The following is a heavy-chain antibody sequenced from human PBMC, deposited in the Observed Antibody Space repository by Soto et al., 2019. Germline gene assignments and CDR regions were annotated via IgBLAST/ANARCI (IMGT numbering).Heavy chain of an antibody. Sequence: SETLSLTCAVSGYSISSGYYWGWIRQPPGKGLEWIGSIYHSGSTYYNPSLKSRVTISVDTSKNQFSLKLSSVTAADTAVYYCARGSGGETAVDYSYYYYYGMDVWGQGTTVTVSS. CDR3: ARGSGGETAVDYSYYYYYGMDV. D-gene: IGHD3-10*01. V-gene: IGHV4-38-2*01. CDR2: IYHSGST. J-gene: IGHJ6*02. CDR1: GYSISSGYY.